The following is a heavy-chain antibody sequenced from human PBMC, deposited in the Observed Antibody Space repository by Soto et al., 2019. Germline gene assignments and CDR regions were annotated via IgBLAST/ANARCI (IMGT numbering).Heavy chain of an antibody. CDR2: VYHSGST. CDR1: GGSISSSIYY. J-gene: IGHJ3*01. CDR3: ARPVGVEQQLVHDAFDL. V-gene: IGHV4-39*01. D-gene: IGHD6-13*01. Sequence: QLQLQESGPGLVKPSETLSLTCTVSGGSISSSIYYWGWIRQPPGKGLQWVGSVYHSGSTYYNPSLRSRVTISVDTSKNQFSLRLSSMTAADTAVYYCARPVGVEQQLVHDAFDLWGQGTMVAVSS.